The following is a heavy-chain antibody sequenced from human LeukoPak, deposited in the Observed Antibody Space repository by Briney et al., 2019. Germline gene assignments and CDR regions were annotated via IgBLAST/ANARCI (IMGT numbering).Heavy chain of an antibody. CDR1: GFTFSVYY. J-gene: IGHJ3*02. CDR2: ISSSGSAI. D-gene: IGHD6-19*01. Sequence: GGSLRLSCAASGFTFSVYYMSWIRQAPGKGLEWVSYISSSGSAIYYADSVKGRFTISRDNAKNSLYLQMNSLRVEDTAVYYCARVSLAGTGPFDIWGQGTMVTVSS. CDR3: ARVSLAGTGPFDI. V-gene: IGHV3-11*04.